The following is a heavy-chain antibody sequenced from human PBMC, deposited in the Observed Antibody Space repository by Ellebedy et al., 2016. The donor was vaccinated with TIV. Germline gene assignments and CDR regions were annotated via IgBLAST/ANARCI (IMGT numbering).Heavy chain of an antibody. CDR1: GFTFSASV. V-gene: IGHV3-64*02. Sequence: GESLKISCAASGFTFSASVMHWVRQAPGKGLEYVSAISSNGVGTYYADSVKGRFTISRDNSKNTLYLQMGSLRAEDTAVYYCAKGGGWLYYFDYWGHGTLVTVSS. J-gene: IGHJ4*01. CDR3: AKGGGWLYYFDY. D-gene: IGHD6-19*01. CDR2: ISSNGVGT.